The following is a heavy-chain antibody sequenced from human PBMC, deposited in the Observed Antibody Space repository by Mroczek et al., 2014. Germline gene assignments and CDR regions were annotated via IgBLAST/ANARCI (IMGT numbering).Heavy chain of an antibody. J-gene: IGHJ4*02. CDR3: AKDLQRSTVTTFDY. CDR2: ISGSGGST. V-gene: IGHV3-23*01. D-gene: IGHD4-11*01. CDR1: GFTFSSYA. Sequence: EVQLLETGGGLVQPGGSLRLSCAASGFTFSSYAMSWVRQAPGKGLEWVSAISGSGGSTYYADSVKGRFTISRDNSKNTLYLRMNSLRAEDTAVYYCAKDLQRSTVTTFDYWGQGTLVTVSS.